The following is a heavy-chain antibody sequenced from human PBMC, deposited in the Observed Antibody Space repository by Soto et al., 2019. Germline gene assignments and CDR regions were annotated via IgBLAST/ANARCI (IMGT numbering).Heavy chain of an antibody. CDR2: INPKSGGT. V-gene: IGHV1-2*04. CDR3: ARGDSTDCSNGVCSFFYNHDMDV. CDR1: GYSLTDYH. J-gene: IGHJ6*02. Sequence: ASVKVSCKASGYSLTDYHIHWVRQAPGQGLAWLGRINPKSGGTSTAQKFQGWVTMTTDTSISTASMELTRLTSDDTAIYYCARGDSTDCSNGVCSFFYNHDMDVWGQGTTVT. D-gene: IGHD2-8*01.